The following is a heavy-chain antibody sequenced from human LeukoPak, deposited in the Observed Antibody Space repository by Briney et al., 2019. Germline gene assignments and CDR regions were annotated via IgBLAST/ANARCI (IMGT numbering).Heavy chain of an antibody. CDR3: ASPSPFNYDSSGSDY. J-gene: IGHJ4*02. Sequence: SETLSLTCTVSGNSISTSKSYWGWIRQPPLKGLEWIGSIYFSGNTYYNASLKSRVTISVDTSKNQFSLTLTSVTAADTAVYYCASPSPFNYDSSGSDYWGQGTLVTVSS. D-gene: IGHD3-22*01. CDR2: IYFSGNT. CDR1: GNSISTSKSY. V-gene: IGHV4-39*01.